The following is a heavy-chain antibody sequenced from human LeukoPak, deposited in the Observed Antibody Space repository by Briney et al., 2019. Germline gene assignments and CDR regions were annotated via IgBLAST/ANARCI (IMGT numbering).Heavy chain of an antibody. CDR1: GYTFTSYG. CDR3: ARDPVHYDFWSGTEPADYYFDY. J-gene: IGHJ4*02. CDR2: SSAYNGNT. D-gene: IGHD3-3*01. V-gene: IGHV1-18*01. Sequence: ASVKVSCKASGYTFTSYGISWVRQAPGQGLEWMGWSSAYNGNTNYAQKLQGRVTRTTDTSTSTAYMALRSLRSDDTAVYSCARDPVHYDFWSGTEPADYYFDYWGQGTLVTVSS.